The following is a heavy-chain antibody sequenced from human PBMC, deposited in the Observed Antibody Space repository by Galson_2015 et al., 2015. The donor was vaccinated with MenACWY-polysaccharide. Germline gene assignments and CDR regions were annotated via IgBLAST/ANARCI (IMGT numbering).Heavy chain of an antibody. J-gene: IGHJ4*02. D-gene: IGHD6-19*01. Sequence: SVKVSCKASGYTFTSYDTNWVRQAPGQGLEWMGWMSPNTAKTRYPQKFQGRVTMTRNNSISTAYMELSSLTSEDTAVYYCARGRRDTAVAATAAVFLDYWGQGILVTVSS. CDR1: GYTFTSYD. CDR2: MSPNTAKT. V-gene: IGHV1-8*01. CDR3: ARGRRDTAVAATAAVFLDY.